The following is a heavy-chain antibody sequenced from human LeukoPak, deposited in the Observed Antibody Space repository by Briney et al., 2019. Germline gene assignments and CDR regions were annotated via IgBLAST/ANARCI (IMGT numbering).Heavy chain of an antibody. CDR1: GFTFNQYA. D-gene: IGHD3-10*01. CDR2: ISGTGGST. J-gene: IGHJ4*02. V-gene: IGHV3-23*01. CDR3: AGEWFAGN. Sequence: GGSLRLSCAASGFTFNQYAMNWVRQAPGKGLEWVSVISGTGGSTYYADSVKGRFAISRDNSNNTVYLQMNSLRAEDTAVYYCAGEWFAGNWGQGTLVTVSS.